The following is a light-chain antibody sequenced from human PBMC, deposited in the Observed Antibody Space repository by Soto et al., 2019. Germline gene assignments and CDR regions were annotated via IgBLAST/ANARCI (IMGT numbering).Light chain of an antibody. Sequence: SYELTQPPSVSVAPGQTAKITCGENNIGSKSVHWYQQKPGQAPVLVVYDDRDRPSGIPERFSGSNSGNTATLTISRVEAGDEADYYCQVWASTAEFFVFGSGTKVTVL. J-gene: IGLJ1*01. CDR1: NIGSKS. CDR2: DDR. CDR3: QVWASTAEFFV. V-gene: IGLV3-21*02.